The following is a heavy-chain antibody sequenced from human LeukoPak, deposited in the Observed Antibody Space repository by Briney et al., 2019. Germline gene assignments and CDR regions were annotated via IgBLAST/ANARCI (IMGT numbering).Heavy chain of an antibody. CDR3: ARDRRRAWYYGMDV. J-gene: IGHJ6*04. CDR1: GGSISSYY. CDR2: IYYSGST. Sequence: SETLSLTCTVSGGSISSYYWSWIRQPPGKGLEWIGYIYYSGSTNYNPSLKSRVTISVETSKNQFSLKLSSVTAADTAVYYCARDRRRAWYYGMDVWGKGTTVTVSS. V-gene: IGHV4-59*01.